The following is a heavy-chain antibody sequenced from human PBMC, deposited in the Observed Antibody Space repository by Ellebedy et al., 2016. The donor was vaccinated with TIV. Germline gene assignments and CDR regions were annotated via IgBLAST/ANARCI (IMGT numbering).Heavy chain of an antibody. V-gene: IGHV3-33*01. D-gene: IGHD3-10*01. CDR2: IWYDGSNK. CDR1: GFTFSSYG. J-gene: IGHJ3*02. Sequence: GGSLRLXXAASGFTFSSYGMHWVRQAPGKGLEWVAVIWYDGSNKDFADSVKGRFTISRDNSKNTLYLQMNSLRAEDTAVYYCARDPGDYAYAFDIWGQGTMVTVSS. CDR3: ARDPGDYAYAFDI.